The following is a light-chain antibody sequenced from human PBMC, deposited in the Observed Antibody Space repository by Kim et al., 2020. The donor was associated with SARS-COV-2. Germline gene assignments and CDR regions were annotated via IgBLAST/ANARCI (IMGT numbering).Light chain of an antibody. V-gene: IGKV1-5*01. J-gene: IGKJ4*01. CDR3: QQYDAH. Sequence: DIQMTQSPSTLSASVGDRVTITCRASQSIDRWLAWYQQKPGKAPKLLISAASTLESGVPSRFSGSRSGTEFTLTISSLQPEDSATYYCQQYDAHFGGGTKVDIK. CDR2: AAS. CDR1: QSIDRW.